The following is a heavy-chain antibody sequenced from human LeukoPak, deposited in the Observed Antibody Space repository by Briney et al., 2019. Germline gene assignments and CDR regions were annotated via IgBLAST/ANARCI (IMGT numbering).Heavy chain of an antibody. V-gene: IGHV4-34*01. J-gene: IGHJ4*02. Sequence: KPSETLSLTCAVYGGSFSGYYWSWIRQPPGKGLEWIGEINHSGSTNYNSSLKSRVTISVDTSQNQFSLKLSSVTAADTAVYYCARTRYYDFWSGYYGPKDKDYVHYFDYWGQGTLVTVSS. CDR2: INHSGST. CDR1: GGSFSGYY. CDR3: ARTRYYDFWSGYYGPKDKDYVHYFDY. D-gene: IGHD3-3*01.